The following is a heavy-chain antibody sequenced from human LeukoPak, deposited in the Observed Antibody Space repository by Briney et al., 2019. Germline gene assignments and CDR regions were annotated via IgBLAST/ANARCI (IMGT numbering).Heavy chain of an antibody. D-gene: IGHD5-18*01. Sequence: ASVKVSCKASGYTFTSYGISWVRQAPGQGLEWMGWISTYNGNTNYAQKLQGRVTMTRDTSTSTVYMELSSLRSEDTAVYYCARDSYGCDYWGQGTLVTVSS. CDR2: ISTYNGNT. CDR3: ARDSYGCDY. V-gene: IGHV1-18*01. CDR1: GYTFTSYG. J-gene: IGHJ4*02.